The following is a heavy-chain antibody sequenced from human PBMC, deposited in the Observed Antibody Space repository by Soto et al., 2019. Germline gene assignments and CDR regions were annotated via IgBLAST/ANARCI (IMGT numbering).Heavy chain of an antibody. J-gene: IGHJ6*02. CDR3: AKQNRPNGYYYYGLDV. V-gene: IGHV5-51*01. CDR1: GYSFTSYW. Sequence: PGESLKISCKGSGYSFTSYWIGWVRQMPGKGLEWMGIIYPGDSDTRYSPSFQGQVTISADKSRNTAYLHWSSLKASDTAMYYCAKQNRPNGYYYYGLDVWGQGTTVTVSS. CDR2: IYPGDSDT. D-gene: IGHD2-8*01.